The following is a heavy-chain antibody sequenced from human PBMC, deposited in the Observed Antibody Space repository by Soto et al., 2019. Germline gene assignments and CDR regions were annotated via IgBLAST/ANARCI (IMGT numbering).Heavy chain of an antibody. J-gene: IGHJ4*02. V-gene: IGHV4-31*03. CDR2: IYYSGST. Sequence: PSETLSLTCTVSGGSISSGGYYWSWIRQHPGKGLEWIGYIYYSGSTYYNPSLKSRVTISVDTSKNQFSLKLSSVTAADTAVYYCARVYYDYGYYLDYWGQGTLVTVSS. D-gene: IGHD3-16*01. CDR1: GGSISSGGYY. CDR3: ARVYYDYGYYLDY.